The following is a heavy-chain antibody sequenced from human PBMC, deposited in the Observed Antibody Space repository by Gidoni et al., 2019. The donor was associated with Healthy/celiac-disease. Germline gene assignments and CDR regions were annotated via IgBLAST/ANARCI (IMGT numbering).Heavy chain of an antibody. CDR3: ARLQLRFLEWLSGGYYFDY. V-gene: IGHV3-53*02. CDR1: GFTVSSNY. D-gene: IGHD3-3*01. CDR2: IYSGGST. Sequence: EVQLVETGGGLIQPGGSLRLSCAASGFTVSSNYMSWVRQAPGKGLEWVSVIYSGGSTYYADSVKGRFTISRDNSKNTLYLQMNSLRAEDTAVYYCARLQLRFLEWLSGGYYFDYWGQGTLVTVSS. J-gene: IGHJ4*02.